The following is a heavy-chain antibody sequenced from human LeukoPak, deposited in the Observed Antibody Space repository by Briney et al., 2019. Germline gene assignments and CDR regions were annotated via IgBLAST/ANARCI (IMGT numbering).Heavy chain of an antibody. CDR3: ARDREEYYDSSGYYNEVWFDP. V-gene: IGHV4-61*02. CDR1: GGSISSGSYY. J-gene: IGHJ5*02. CDR2: IYTSGST. D-gene: IGHD3-22*01. Sequence: SETLSLTCTVSGGSISSGSYYWSWIRQPAGKGLEWIGRIYTSGSTNYNPSLKSRVTISVDTSKNQFSLKLSSVTAADTAVYYCARDREEYYDSSGYYNEVWFDPWGQGTLVTVSS.